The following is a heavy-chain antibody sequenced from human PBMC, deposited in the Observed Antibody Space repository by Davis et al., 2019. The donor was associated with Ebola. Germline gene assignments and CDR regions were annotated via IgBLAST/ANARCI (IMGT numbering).Heavy chain of an antibody. J-gene: IGHJ6*01. Sequence: SQTLSLTCAASGFTFSNAWMNWVRQPPGKGLEWIGSIYYSGSTYYNPSLKSRVTISVDTSKNQFSLKLSSVTAADTAVYYCARVAYCSSNSCYHYGMDVWEQGTTVTVSS. CDR2: IYYSGST. CDR3: ARVAYCSSNSCYHYGMDV. D-gene: IGHD2-2*01. V-gene: IGHV4-39*01. CDR1: GFTFSNAW.